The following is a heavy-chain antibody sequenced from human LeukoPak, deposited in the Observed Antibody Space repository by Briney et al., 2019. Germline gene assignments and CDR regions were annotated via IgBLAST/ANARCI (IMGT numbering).Heavy chain of an antibody. V-gene: IGHV3-9*03. CDR3: AKVRGELSLSDAFDI. D-gene: IGHD3-16*02. CDR1: GFTFDDYA. J-gene: IGHJ3*02. Sequence: PGGSLRLSCAASGFTFDDYAMHWVRQAPGKGLEWVSGISWNSGSIGYADSVKGRFTISRDNAKNSLYLQMNSLRAEDMALYYCAKVRGELSLSDAFDIWGQGTMVTVSS. CDR2: ISWNSGSI.